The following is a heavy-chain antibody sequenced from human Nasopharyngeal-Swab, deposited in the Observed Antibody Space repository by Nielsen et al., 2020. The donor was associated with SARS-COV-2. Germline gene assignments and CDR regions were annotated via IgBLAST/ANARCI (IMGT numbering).Heavy chain of an antibody. V-gene: IGHV4-34*01. J-gene: IGHJ5*02. D-gene: IGHD6-19*01. CDR1: GGSFSGYY. CDR3: ASGHGSGWWEYWFDP. Sequence: SQTPSLTRAVYGGSFSGYYWSWIRQPPGKGLEWIGEINHSGSTNYNPSLKSRVTISVDTSKNHFSLKLSSVTAADTAVYYCASGHGSGWWEYWFDPWGQGTLVTVSS. CDR2: INHSGST.